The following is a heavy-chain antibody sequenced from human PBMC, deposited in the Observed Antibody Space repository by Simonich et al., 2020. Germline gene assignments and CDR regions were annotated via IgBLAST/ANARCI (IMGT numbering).Heavy chain of an antibody. CDR2: IYYSGRT. CDR1: GGSISSSSYY. J-gene: IGHJ4*02. CDR3: ARWAYSSSYFDY. D-gene: IGHD6-6*01. Sequence: QLQLQESGPGLVKPSETLSLTCTVSGGSISSSSYYWGWIPQPPGKGLEWSGSIYYSGRTSYNPSLKSRVTVSVDTSKNQFSLKLSSGTAADTAVYYCARWAYSSSYFDYWGQGTLVTVSS. V-gene: IGHV4-39*01.